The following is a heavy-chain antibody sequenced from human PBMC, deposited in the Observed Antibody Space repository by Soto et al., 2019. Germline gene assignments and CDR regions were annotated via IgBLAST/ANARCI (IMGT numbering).Heavy chain of an antibody. CDR3: ARAKAVREWLRPDFDY. CDR1: GGSISSYY. J-gene: IGHJ4*02. V-gene: IGHV4-59*01. D-gene: IGHD5-12*01. CDR2: IYYSGST. Sequence: SETLSLTCTVSGGSISSYYWSWIRQPPGKGLEWIGYIYYSGSTNYNPSLKSRVTISVDTSKNQFSLKLSSVTAADTAVYYCARAKAVREWLRPDFDYWGQGTLVTVSS.